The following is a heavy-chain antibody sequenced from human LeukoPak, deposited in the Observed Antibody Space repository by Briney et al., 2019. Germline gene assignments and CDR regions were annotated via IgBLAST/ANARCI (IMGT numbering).Heavy chain of an antibody. J-gene: IGHJ4*02. CDR2: ISYDGSNK. D-gene: IGHD2-15*01. CDR1: GFTFSSYA. CDR3: ARDIKGTRYCSGGSCYRVGFDY. V-gene: IGHV3-30-3*01. Sequence: GGSLRLSCAASGFTFSSYAMHWVRQAPGKGLEWEAVISYDGSNKYYADSVKGRFTISRDNSKNTLYLQVNSLRAEDTAVYYCARDIKGTRYCSGGSCYRVGFDYWGQGTLVTVSS.